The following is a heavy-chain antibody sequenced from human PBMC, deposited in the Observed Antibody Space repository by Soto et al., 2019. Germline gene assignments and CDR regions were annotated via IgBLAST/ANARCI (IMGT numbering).Heavy chain of an antibody. CDR3: AKAAHDPVYYYYYMDV. Sequence: PGGSLRLSCAASGFTFSSYAMSWVRQAPGKGLEWVSAISGSGGSTYYADSVKGRFTISRDNSKNTLYLQMNSLRAEDTAVYYCAKAAHDPVYYYYYMDVWGKGTTVTVSS. V-gene: IGHV3-23*01. J-gene: IGHJ6*03. D-gene: IGHD3-16*01. CDR1: GFTFSSYA. CDR2: ISGSGGST.